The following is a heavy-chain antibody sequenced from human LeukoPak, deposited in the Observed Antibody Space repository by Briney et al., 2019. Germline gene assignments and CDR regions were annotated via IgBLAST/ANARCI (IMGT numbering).Heavy chain of an antibody. J-gene: IGHJ4*02. Sequence: SETLSLTCAVSGYSISSGYYWGWIRQPPGKGLEYIGSIYHSGSTYYNPSLKSRVTISVDTSKNQFSLKLSSVTAAGTAVYYCARQALLQGSATYFDYWGQGTLVTVSS. CDR2: IYHSGST. CDR3: ARQALLQGSATYFDY. CDR1: GYSISSGYY. V-gene: IGHV4-38-2*01. D-gene: IGHD2-15*01.